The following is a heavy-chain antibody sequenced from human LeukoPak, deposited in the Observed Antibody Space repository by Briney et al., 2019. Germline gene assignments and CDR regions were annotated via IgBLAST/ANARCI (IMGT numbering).Heavy chain of an antibody. J-gene: IGHJ4*02. Sequence: GGSLRLSCAASGFTFSSYWMTWVRQAPGEGLEWVANIKQDGSERYYVDSVKGRFIISRDNAENSLYLQINSLRAEDTAVYFCARPYCSGGTCHSPPDYWGQGTLVTVSS. CDR1: GFTFSSYW. CDR3: ARPYCSGGTCHSPPDY. CDR2: IKQDGSER. V-gene: IGHV3-7*01. D-gene: IGHD2-15*01.